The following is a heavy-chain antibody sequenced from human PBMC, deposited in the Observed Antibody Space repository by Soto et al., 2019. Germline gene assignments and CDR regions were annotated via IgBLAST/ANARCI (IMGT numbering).Heavy chain of an antibody. J-gene: IGHJ1*01. Sequence: QIQLVQSGAEVKKPGASVKVSCKASGYNFFDYGVSWVRQAPGQGLAWMGWVSPKSGNTDYARKVESRVTKTTDTSTRTAYMELRGLRSDDTAVYYCARGRTVAAIGPLLVWGQGTLVSFSS. CDR2: VSPKSGNT. CDR3: ARGRTVAAIGPLLV. V-gene: IGHV1-18*01. CDR1: GYNFFDYG. D-gene: IGHD1-1*01.